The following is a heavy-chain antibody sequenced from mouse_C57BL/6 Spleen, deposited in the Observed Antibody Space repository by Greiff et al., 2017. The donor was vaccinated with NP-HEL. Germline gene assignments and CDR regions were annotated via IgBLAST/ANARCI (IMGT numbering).Heavy chain of an antibody. CDR3: ASWDRDAY. J-gene: IGHJ3*01. CDR2: IYPGDGDT. Sequence: VKLQQPGPELVKPGASVKISCKASGYAFSSSWMNWVKQRPGKGLEWIGRIYPGDGDTNYNGKFKGKATLTADKSSSTAYMQLSSLTSEDSAVYFCASWDRDAYWGQGTLVTVSA. CDR1: GYAFSSSW. D-gene: IGHD4-1*01. V-gene: IGHV1-82*01.